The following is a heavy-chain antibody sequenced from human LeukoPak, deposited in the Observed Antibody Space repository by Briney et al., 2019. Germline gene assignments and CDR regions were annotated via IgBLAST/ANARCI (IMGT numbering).Heavy chain of an antibody. CDR1: GFTFSSYS. CDR3: ARGGYSYGSNWFDP. CDR2: ISSSSSYI. J-gene: IGHJ5*02. V-gene: IGHV3-21*01. Sequence: GGSLRLSCAASGFTFSSYSMNWVRQAPGKGREWGSSISSSSSYIYYADSVKGRFTISRDNAKNSLYLQMNSLRAEDTAVYYCARGGYSYGSNWFDPWGQGTLVTVSS. D-gene: IGHD5-18*01.